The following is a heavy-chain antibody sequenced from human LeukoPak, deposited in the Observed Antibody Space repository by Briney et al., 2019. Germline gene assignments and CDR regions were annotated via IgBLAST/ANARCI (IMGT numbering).Heavy chain of an antibody. V-gene: IGHV3-20*04. CDR1: GFTFDNYG. CDR2: INGNGGST. D-gene: IGHD3-10*01. Sequence: GGSLRLSCAASGFTFDNYGMSWVRQVPGKGLEWVSSINGNGGSTAYADSVKGRFTISRDNAKNTLYLQMNSLRAEDTAVYYCVRWGLGKGEAFDIWGQGTMVSVSS. J-gene: IGHJ3*02. CDR3: VRWGLGKGEAFDI.